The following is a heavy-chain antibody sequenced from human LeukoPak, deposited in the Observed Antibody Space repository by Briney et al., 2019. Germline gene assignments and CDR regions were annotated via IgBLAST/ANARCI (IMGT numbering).Heavy chain of an antibody. CDR1: GFRFSSYW. CDR2: TNQDGSEK. V-gene: IGHV3-7*03. D-gene: IGHD5-18*01. CDR3: AKGGRGFSYGSIDY. J-gene: IGHJ4*02. Sequence: GGSLRLSCAASGFRFSSYWMSWVRQAPGKGLEWVANTNQDGSEKHYVDSVKGRISISRDNSKNTLYLQMNSLRVEDSAVYYCAKGGRGFSYGSIDYWGQGTLVTVSS.